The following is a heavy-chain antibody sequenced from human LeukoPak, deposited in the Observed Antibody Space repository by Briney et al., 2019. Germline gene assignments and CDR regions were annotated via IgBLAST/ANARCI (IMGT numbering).Heavy chain of an antibody. CDR2: ISSNGGST. CDR1: GFTFSSYA. CDR3: ARENDFWGGYLDY. D-gene: IGHD3-3*01. Sequence: GGSLRLSCAASGFTFSSYAMHWVRQAPGKGLEYVSAISSNGGSTYYANSVKGRFTISRDNSKNTLYLQMGSLRAEDMAVYYCARENDFWGGYLDYWGQGTLVTVSS. J-gene: IGHJ4*02. V-gene: IGHV3-64*01.